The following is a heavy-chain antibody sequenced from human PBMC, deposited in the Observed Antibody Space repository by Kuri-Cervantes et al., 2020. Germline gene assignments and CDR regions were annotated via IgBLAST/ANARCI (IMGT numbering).Heavy chain of an antibody. J-gene: IGHJ4*02. CDR2: IWYDGSNK. CDR3: ARGTYHTKVVPADY. CDR1: GFTFSSYG. V-gene: IGHV3-33*01. Sequence: GSLKISCAASGFTFSSYGMHWVRQAPGKGLEWVAVIWYDGSNKYYADSVKGRFTISRDNSKNTLYLQMNSLRAEDTAVYYCARGTYHTKVVPADYWGQGTLVTVSS. D-gene: IGHD2-15*01.